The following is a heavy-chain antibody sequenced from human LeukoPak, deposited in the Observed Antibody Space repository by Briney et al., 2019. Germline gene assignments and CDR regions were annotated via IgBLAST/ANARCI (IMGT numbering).Heavy chain of an antibody. D-gene: IGHD6-19*01. V-gene: IGHV1-2*02. Sequence: ASVKVSCKASGYTFTGSNMPWVRQAPGQGLEWMGWINPKSGGTNYAQRFQGRVTMTRDTSISTAYMELNRLTSDDTAVYYCARDSSGADYWGQGTLVTVSS. J-gene: IGHJ4*02. CDR1: GYTFTGSN. CDR3: ARDSSGADY. CDR2: INPKSGGT.